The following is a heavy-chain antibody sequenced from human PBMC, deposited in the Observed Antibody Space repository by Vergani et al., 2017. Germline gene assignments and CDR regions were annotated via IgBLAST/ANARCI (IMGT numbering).Heavy chain of an antibody. CDR3: GGIYYHDRSNPLWYFDL. CDR2: IYDSGST. CDR1: GYSITRAYY. Sequence: VQLQESGPGLVKPSETLSVTCTVSGYSITRAYYWGWIRQAPGKGLEYIGSIYDSGSTYYNPSLKSRVAISLDASNSQFSLRLSSVTAADTAVYYCGGIYYHDRSNPLWYFDLWGRGTLVTVSS. J-gene: IGHJ2*01. V-gene: IGHV4-38-2*02. D-gene: IGHD3-22*01.